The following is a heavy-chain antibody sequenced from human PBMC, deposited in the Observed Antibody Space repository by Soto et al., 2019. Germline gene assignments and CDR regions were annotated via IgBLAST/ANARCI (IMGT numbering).Heavy chain of an antibody. Sequence: EVQLLESGGGLVQPGGSLGLSCAASGFTFSTYAMSWVRHAPGKGLEWVSTISATDGGTYYADSVTGRFTISRDNSKNTLSLQMNSLRADDTDVYYGANGESSGWPALDYWGQGNLVPFSS. CDR3: ANGESSGWPALDY. CDR1: GFTFSTYA. J-gene: IGHJ4*02. V-gene: IGHV3-23*01. D-gene: IGHD6-19*01. CDR2: ISATDGGT.